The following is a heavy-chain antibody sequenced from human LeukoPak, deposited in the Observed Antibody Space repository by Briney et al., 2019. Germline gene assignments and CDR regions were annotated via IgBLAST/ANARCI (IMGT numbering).Heavy chain of an antibody. V-gene: IGHV3-23*01. CDR1: GITLSNYG. Sequence: GGSLRLSCAVYGITLSNYGMTWVRQAPGKGLEWVSVISGSGGSTHYADSVKGRFTISRDNSKNTLYLQMNSLRAEDTAVYYCAKASGWPYYFDYWVQGTLVTVSS. D-gene: IGHD6-19*01. J-gene: IGHJ4*02. CDR2: ISGSGGST. CDR3: AKASGWPYYFDY.